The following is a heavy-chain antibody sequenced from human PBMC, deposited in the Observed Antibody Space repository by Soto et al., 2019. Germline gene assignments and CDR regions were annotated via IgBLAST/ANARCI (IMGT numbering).Heavy chain of an antibody. D-gene: IGHD4-4*01. CDR3: ARDMGMTTVTSTVNYYYYGMDV. CDR2: IYYSGST. J-gene: IGHJ6*02. V-gene: IGHV4-31*03. CDR1: GGSISSGGYY. Sequence: QVQLQESGPGLVKPSQTLSLTCTVSGGSISSGGYYWSWIRQHPGKGLEWIGYIYYSGSTYYNPSLKSRVTISVDTSKNQFSLKLSSVTAADTAVYYCARDMGMTTVTSTVNYYYYGMDVWGQGTTVTVSS.